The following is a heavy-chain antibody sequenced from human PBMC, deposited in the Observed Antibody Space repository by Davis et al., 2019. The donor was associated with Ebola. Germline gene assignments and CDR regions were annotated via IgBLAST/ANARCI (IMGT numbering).Heavy chain of an antibody. J-gene: IGHJ4*02. CDR1: GFTFSNAW. CDR3: AREESLFPSIDY. D-gene: IGHD3-10*01. CDR2: IKSKTDGGTT. V-gene: IGHV3-15*01. Sequence: GESLKISCAASGFTFSNAWMSWVRQAPGKGLEWVGRIKSKTDGGTTDYAAPVKGRFTISRDDSKNTLYLQMNSLKTEDTAVYYCAREESLFPSIDYWGQGTLVTVSS.